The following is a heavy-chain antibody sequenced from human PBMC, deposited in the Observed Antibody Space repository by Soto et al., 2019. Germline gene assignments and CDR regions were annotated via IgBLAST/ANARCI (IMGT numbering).Heavy chain of an antibody. Sequence: EVQLVESGGGLVKPGGSLRLSCAASGFTFSSYSMNWVRQAPGKGLEWVSSISSSSSYIYYVDSVKGRFTISRDNAKNSLYLQMISLRAEDTAVYYCARDQGGYYYDSSGYWNWGQGTLVTVSS. CDR2: ISSSSSYI. V-gene: IGHV3-21*01. D-gene: IGHD3-22*01. CDR1: GFTFSSYS. J-gene: IGHJ4*02. CDR3: ARDQGGYYYDSSGYWN.